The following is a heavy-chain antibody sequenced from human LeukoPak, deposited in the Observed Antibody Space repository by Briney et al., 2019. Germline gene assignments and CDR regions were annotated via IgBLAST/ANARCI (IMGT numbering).Heavy chain of an antibody. V-gene: IGHV3-48*03. J-gene: IGHJ6*03. Sequence: GGSLRLSCAASGFTFSSYEMNWVRQAPGKGLEWASYISSSGSTIYYADSVKGRFTISRDNAKNSLYLQMNSLRAEDTAVYYCAGAADCSGGSCYYYYMDVWGKGTTVTVSS. CDR1: GFTFSSYE. D-gene: IGHD2-15*01. CDR2: ISSSGSTI. CDR3: AGAADCSGGSCYYYYMDV.